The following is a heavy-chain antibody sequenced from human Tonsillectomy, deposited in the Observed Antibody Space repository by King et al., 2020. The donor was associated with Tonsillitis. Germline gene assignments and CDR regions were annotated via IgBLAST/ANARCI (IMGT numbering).Heavy chain of an antibody. V-gene: IGHV1-2*02. CDR2: INPNSGGT. J-gene: IGHJ3*02. D-gene: IGHD6-13*01. CDR3: AREPYSSSWDDAFDI. CDR1: GYTFTGYY. Sequence: QVQLVESGADVKKPGASVKVSCKASGYTFTGYYMHWVRQAPGQGLEWMGWINPNSGGTNYAQKFQGRVTMTRETSISTAYMELSRLRSDDTAVYYCAREPYSSSWDDAFDIWGQGTMVTVSS.